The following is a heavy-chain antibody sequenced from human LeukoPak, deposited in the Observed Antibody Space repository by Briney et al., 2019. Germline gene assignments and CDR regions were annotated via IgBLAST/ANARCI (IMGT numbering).Heavy chain of an antibody. J-gene: IGHJ5*02. CDR2: IYYSGST. Sequence: SETLSLTCTVSGGSISSSSYYWGWIRQPPGKGLEWIGSIYYSGSTYYNPSLKSRVTISVDTSKNQFSLKLSSVTAADTAVYYCARDRLQLQSWGQGTLVTVSS. CDR3: ARDRLQLQS. V-gene: IGHV4-39*07. D-gene: IGHD1-1*01. CDR1: GGSISSSSYY.